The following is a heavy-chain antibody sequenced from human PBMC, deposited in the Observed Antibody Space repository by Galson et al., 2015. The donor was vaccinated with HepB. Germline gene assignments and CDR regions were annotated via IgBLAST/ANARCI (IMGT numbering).Heavy chain of an antibody. J-gene: IGHJ4*02. CDR1: GFTFSSYA. D-gene: IGHD2-15*01. Sequence: SLRLSCAASGFTFSSYAMSWVRQAPGKGLEWVSAISGSGGSTYYADSVKGRFTVSRDNSKNTLYLQMNSLRAEDTAVYYCAKEMRGYCSGGSCYGDLDYWGQGTLVTVSS. V-gene: IGHV3-23*01. CDR2: ISGSGGST. CDR3: AKEMRGYCSGGSCYGDLDY.